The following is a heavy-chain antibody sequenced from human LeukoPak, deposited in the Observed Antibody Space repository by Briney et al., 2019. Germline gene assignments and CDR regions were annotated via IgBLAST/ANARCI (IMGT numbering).Heavy chain of an antibody. CDR1: GGSFSGYY. V-gene: IGHV4-34*01. CDR3: ARGWGSSSDY. J-gene: IGHJ4*02. D-gene: IGHD6-13*01. Sequence: PSETLSLTCAVYGGSFSGYYWSWIRKPPGKGLEWIGEINHSGSTNYNPSLKSRVTISVDTSKNQFSLKLSSVTAADTAVYYCARGWGSSSDYWGQGTLVTVSS. CDR2: INHSGST.